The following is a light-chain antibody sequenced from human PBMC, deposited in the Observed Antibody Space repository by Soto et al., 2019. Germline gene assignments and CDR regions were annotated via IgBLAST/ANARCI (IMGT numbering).Light chain of an antibody. Sequence: EIVLIRSPATLSLSPGEGATLSCRASQSVSNSLAWYQQNPGQAPRLLIYDASKRATGIPARFSGSGSGTDFTLTISSLEPEDFAVYYCQQRSNWPLTFGGGTKVEIK. V-gene: IGKV3-11*01. CDR2: DAS. J-gene: IGKJ4*01. CDR3: QQRSNWPLT. CDR1: QSVSNS.